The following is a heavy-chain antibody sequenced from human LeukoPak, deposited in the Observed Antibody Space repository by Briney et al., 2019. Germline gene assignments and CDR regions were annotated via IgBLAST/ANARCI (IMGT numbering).Heavy chain of an antibody. CDR3: ARRGYCSSTSCYEYWFDP. CDR2: IYYSGST. Sequence: SETLSLTCTVSGGSISSSSYYWGWIRQPPGKGLEWIGIIYYSGSTYYNPSLNSRPTISVDTSKNQFSLKLSSVTATDTGVYYCARRGYCSSTSCYEYWFDPWGQGTLVTVSS. D-gene: IGHD2-2*01. CDR1: GGSISSSSYY. V-gene: IGHV4-39*01. J-gene: IGHJ5*02.